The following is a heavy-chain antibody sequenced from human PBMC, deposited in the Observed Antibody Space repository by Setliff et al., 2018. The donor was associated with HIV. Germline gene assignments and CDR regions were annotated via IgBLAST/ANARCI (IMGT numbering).Heavy chain of an antibody. J-gene: IGHJ4*02. CDR1: GGSISSSSYY. Sequence: KTSETLSLTCTVSGGSISSSSYYWGWIRQPPGKGLEWIGSIYYSGSTHYNPSLKSRVTISVDTSKNQFSLKLSSVTAADTAVYYCARAVQLGYFDYWGQGTLVTVSS. V-gene: IGHV4-39*07. CDR3: ARAVQLGYFDY. CDR2: IYYSGST. D-gene: IGHD6-6*01.